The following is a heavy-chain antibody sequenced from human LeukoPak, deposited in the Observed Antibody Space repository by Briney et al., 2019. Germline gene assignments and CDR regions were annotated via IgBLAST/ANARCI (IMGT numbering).Heavy chain of an antibody. CDR1: GGSIRGYY. CDR3: AREGARWEPSFSAFDI. J-gene: IGHJ3*02. CDR2: IYYSGST. Sequence: SETLSLTCTVSGGSIRGYYWSWIRHPPGKGLEWGGYIYYSGSTSYNPSLKSRVTISVDTSKNQSSLKLSSVTDADTAVYYCAREGARWEPSFSAFDIWGQGTMVTVSS. V-gene: IGHV4-59*01. D-gene: IGHD1-26*01.